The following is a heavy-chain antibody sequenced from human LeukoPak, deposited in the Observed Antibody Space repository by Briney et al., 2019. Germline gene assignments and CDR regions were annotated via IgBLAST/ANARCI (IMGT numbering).Heavy chain of an antibody. V-gene: IGHV1-46*01. D-gene: IGHD5-12*01. J-gene: IGHJ4*02. Sequence: ASVKVSCKASGYTFTSYYMHWVRQVPGQGLEWMGIINPSGGSTSYAQKFQGRVTMTRDTSTSTVYMELSSLRSEDTAVYYCARDPVDIVATTQGERFDYWGQGTLVTVSS. CDR2: INPSGGST. CDR3: ARDPVDIVATTQGERFDY. CDR1: GYTFTSYY.